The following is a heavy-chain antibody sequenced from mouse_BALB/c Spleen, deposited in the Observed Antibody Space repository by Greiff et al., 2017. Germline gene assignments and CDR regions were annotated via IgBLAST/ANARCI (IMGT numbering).Heavy chain of an antibody. CDR1: GYTFTDYN. Sequence: EVQGVESGPELVKPGASVKIPCKASGYTFTDYNMDWVKQSHGKSLEWIGDINPNNGGTIYNQKFKGKATLTVDKSSSTAYIELRSLTSEDTAVYYCAREGYGNYGFAYWGQGTLVTVSA. D-gene: IGHD2-10*02. J-gene: IGHJ3*01. CDR2: INPNNGGT. V-gene: IGHV1-18*01. CDR3: AREGYGNYGFAY.